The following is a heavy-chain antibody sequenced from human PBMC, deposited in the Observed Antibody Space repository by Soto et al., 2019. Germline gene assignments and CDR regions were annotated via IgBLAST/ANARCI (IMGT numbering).Heavy chain of an antibody. V-gene: IGHV4-34*12. J-gene: IGHJ6*02. CDR3: ATQRVYQPNNFFYAMDV. CDR2: ILQSGST. CDR1: GESLSGYY. D-gene: IGHD2-2*01. Sequence: SETLSLTCSVYGESLSGYYLNWIRQSPAMGLEWIGEILQSGSTNYNPSLESRVTISVDTSKNQFSVKLNSVTAADTAVYYCATQRVYQPNNFFYAMDVWGQGTTVTVSS.